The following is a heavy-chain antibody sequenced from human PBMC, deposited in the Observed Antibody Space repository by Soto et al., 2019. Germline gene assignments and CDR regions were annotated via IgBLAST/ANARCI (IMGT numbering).Heavy chain of an antibody. Sequence: GGSLRLSCAASGFTFSSYAMSWVRQAPGKGLEWISAIRSSGDSTYYADSVKGRFTISRDNSKSTLYVQMNSLRVEDTAVYYCAKLPVAGSSTFDYWGQGVLVTVSS. CDR1: GFTFSSYA. V-gene: IGHV3-23*01. CDR3: AKLPVAGSSTFDY. D-gene: IGHD6-19*01. J-gene: IGHJ4*02. CDR2: IRSSGDST.